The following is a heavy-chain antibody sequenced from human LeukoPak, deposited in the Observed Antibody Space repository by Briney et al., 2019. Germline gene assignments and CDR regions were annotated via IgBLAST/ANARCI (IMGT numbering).Heavy chain of an antibody. V-gene: IGHV4-59*08. CDR2: IYYSGST. Sequence: SETLSLTCTVSGGSISSYYWSWIRQPPGKGLEWIGYIYYSGSTNDNPSLKSRVTMSVDTSKNQVSLKLSSVTAADTAVYYCAIAPQSSGYYSYWGQGTLVTVSS. CDR3: AIAPQSSGYYSY. D-gene: IGHD3-3*01. J-gene: IGHJ4*02. CDR1: GGSISSYY.